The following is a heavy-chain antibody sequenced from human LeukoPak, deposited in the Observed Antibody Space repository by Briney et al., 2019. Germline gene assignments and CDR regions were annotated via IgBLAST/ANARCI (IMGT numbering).Heavy chain of an antibody. Sequence: SETLSLTCAVYGGSFSGYYWSRIRQPPGKGLEWIGEINHSGSTNYNPSLKSRVTISVDTSKSQFSLKLSSVTAADTAVYYCARGAYDYVWGSYRSTFDYWGQGILVTVSS. CDR3: ARGAYDYVWGSYRSTFDY. D-gene: IGHD3-16*02. J-gene: IGHJ4*02. CDR2: INHSGST. CDR1: GGSFSGYY. V-gene: IGHV4-34*01.